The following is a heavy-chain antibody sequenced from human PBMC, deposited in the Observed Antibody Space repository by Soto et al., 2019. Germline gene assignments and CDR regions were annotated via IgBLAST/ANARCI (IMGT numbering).Heavy chain of an antibody. CDR2: ISGSGGST. V-gene: IGHV3-23*01. J-gene: IGHJ3*02. CDR3: VRDRGHPDSFDI. D-gene: IGHD3-10*01. CDR1: GFTFSSYA. Sequence: GGSLRLSCAASGFTFSSYAMSWVRQAPGKGLEWVSGISGSGGSTYYADSVKGRFTISRDNAKNTLYLQMNSLRVEDTAVYFCVRDRGHPDSFDIWGPGTLVTVSS.